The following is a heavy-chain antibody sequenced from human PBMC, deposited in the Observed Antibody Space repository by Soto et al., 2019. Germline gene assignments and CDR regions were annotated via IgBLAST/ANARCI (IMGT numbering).Heavy chain of an antibody. J-gene: IGHJ4*02. D-gene: IGHD3-3*01. CDR3: AVTYYDFWSGYTYFDY. Sequence: SETLSLTCAVYGGSFSGYYWSWIRQPPGKGLEWIGEINHSGSTNYNPSLKSRVTISVDTSKNQFSLKLSSVTAADTAVYYCAVTYYDFWSGYTYFDYWGQGTLVTVSS. V-gene: IGHV4-34*01. CDR2: INHSGST. CDR1: GGSFSGYY.